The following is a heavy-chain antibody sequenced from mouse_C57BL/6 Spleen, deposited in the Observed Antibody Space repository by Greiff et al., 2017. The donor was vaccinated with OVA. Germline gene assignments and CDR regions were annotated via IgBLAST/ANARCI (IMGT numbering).Heavy chain of an antibody. CDR2: IDPETGGT. J-gene: IGHJ2*01. Sequence: VQLQQSGAELVRPGASVTLSCKASGYTFTDYEMHWVKQTPVHGLEWIGAIDPETGGTAYNQKFKGKAILTADKSSSTAYMELRSLTSEDSAVYYCTKDYVWPFDYWGQGTTLTVSS. D-gene: IGHD1-1*01. CDR3: TKDYVWPFDY. CDR1: GYTFTDYE. V-gene: IGHV1-15*01.